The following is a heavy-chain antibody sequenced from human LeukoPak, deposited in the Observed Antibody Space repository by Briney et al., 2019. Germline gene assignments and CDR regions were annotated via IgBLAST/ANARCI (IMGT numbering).Heavy chain of an antibody. D-gene: IGHD3-10*01. CDR1: GYTFSTYE. J-gene: IGHJ6*02. V-gene: IGHV1-18*04. Sequence: ASVKDSCKASGYTFSTYEINWVRQAPAQGLEWMGWTSAYNDKTKYAQKLEGRVTMTTDTSTSTDYMEMRSLRSDDPAVYSCARDRVSGFGELSRAGYYYGMDVWGQGTPVTASS. CDR3: ARDRVSGFGELSRAGYYYGMDV. CDR2: TSAYNDKT.